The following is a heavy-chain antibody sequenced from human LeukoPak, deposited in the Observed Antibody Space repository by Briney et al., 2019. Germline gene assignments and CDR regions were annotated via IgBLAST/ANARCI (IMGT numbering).Heavy chain of an antibody. CDR3: ARASTYSYGSGEDFDY. Sequence: GGSLSLSCAVSGFTFSSYCMNWVRQAPGRGLAWVSSISSCSSYLYHADSVKDRFTIPRDHAKNSLYLQMNSLRAEDTAVYYCARASTYSYGSGEDFDYWGQGTLVTVSS. D-gene: IGHD3-10*01. CDR2: ISSCSSYL. CDR1: GFTFSSYC. J-gene: IGHJ4*02. V-gene: IGHV3-21*01.